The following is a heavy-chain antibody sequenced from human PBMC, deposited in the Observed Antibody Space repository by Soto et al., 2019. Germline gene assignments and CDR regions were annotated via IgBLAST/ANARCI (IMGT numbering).Heavy chain of an antibody. Sequence: SETLSLTCIVSGGSGSGGSYYWSWLRQPPGKGLEWIGYIFYTGSSNYNLSLKSRATISVDTSQNQFSLKLSSVTAADTAVYYCAGDRGFRHYFDSWVQGTRVTVSS. CDR1: GGSGSGGSYY. J-gene: IGHJ4*02. D-gene: IGHD3-22*01. CDR2: IFYTGSS. CDR3: AGDRGFRHYFDS. V-gene: IGHV4-61*01.